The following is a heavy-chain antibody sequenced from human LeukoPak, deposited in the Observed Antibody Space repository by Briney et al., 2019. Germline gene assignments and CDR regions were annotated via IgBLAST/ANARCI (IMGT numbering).Heavy chain of an antibody. CDR2: VSGSGGST. J-gene: IGHJ6*02. CDR3: AREFVDRGFRYGYDYYYGMDV. D-gene: IGHD5-18*01. V-gene: IGHV3-23*01. CDR1: GFTFSSHA. Sequence: GGSLRLSCAASGFTFSSHAMSWVRQAPGKGLEWVSAVSGSGGSTYYADSVKGRFTISRDNSKNTLYLQMNSLRAEDTAVYYCAREFVDRGFRYGYDYYYGMDVWGQGTTVTVSS.